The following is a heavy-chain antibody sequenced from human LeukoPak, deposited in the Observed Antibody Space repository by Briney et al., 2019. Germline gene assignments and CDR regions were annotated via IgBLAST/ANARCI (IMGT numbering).Heavy chain of an antibody. CDR3: AREFRTYYYDSSGFDY. Sequence: SQTLSLTRTVSGGSISSGGYYWSCFRQPPRTLLAWFGYVCYSGSTYYSPSLKSRVTISVDTSKNQFSLKLSSVTAADTAVYYCAREFRTYYYDSSGFDYWGQGTLVTVSS. V-gene: IGHV4-31*03. J-gene: IGHJ4*02. CDR2: VCYSGST. CDR1: GGSISSGGYY. D-gene: IGHD3-22*01.